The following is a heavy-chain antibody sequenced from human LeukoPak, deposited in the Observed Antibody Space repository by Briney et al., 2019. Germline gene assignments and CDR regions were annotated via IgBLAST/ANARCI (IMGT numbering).Heavy chain of an antibody. CDR3: AKGLGFLPQFDY. V-gene: IGHV3-23*01. J-gene: IGHJ4*02. D-gene: IGHD6-19*01. CDR2: ISDSGGTT. CDR1: GFTFNSEA. Sequence: PGGSLRLSCAASGFTFNSEAMTWVRQGPGRGLEWVSSISDSGGTTYYADSVNGRFTISRDNSKNTVYLQMNSPRAEDTALYYCAKGLGFLPQFDYWGQGTLVAVSS.